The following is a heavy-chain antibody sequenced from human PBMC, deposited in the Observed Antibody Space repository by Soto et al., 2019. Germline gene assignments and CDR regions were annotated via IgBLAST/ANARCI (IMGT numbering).Heavy chain of an antibody. CDR1: GFTFSSYS. CDR3: ARGHGVTRVRGVHYSFDY. CDR2: ISSSSSYI. V-gene: IGHV3-21*01. D-gene: IGHD3-10*01. Sequence: EVQLVESGGGLVKPGGSLRLSCAASGFTFSSYSMNWVRQAPGKGLEWVSSISSSSSYIYYADSVKGRFTISRDNAKNALFLQMSSLRGEDTAVDYCARGHGVTRVRGVHYSFDYWGQGTLVTVSS. J-gene: IGHJ4*02.